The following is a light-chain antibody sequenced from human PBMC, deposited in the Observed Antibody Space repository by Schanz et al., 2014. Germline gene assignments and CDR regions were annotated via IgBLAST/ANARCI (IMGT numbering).Light chain of an antibody. CDR3: CSYAGSTNLR. V-gene: IGLV2-8*01. CDR1: SSDVGAYNF. Sequence: QSALTQPPSASGSPGQSVTISCTGTSSDVGAYNFVSWYEQHPGKAPKLMINEVNKRPSGVPDRFSGSKSGNTASLTVSGLQAEDEADYYCCSYAGSTNLRFGGGTKLTV. J-gene: IGLJ3*02. CDR2: EVN.